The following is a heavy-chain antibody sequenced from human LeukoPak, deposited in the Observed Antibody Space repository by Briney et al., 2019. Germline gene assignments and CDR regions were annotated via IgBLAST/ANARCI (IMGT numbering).Heavy chain of an antibody. Sequence: PGGSLRLSCAASGFTFSSYGMHWVRRAPGKGLEWVAVISYDGSNKYYADSVKGRFTISRDNSKNTLYLQMNSLRAEDTAVYYCAKEIAAAGIGYYYYGMDVWGQGTTVTVSS. CDR3: AKEIAAAGIGYYYYGMDV. J-gene: IGHJ6*02. CDR1: GFTFSSYG. D-gene: IGHD6-13*01. V-gene: IGHV3-30*18. CDR2: ISYDGSNK.